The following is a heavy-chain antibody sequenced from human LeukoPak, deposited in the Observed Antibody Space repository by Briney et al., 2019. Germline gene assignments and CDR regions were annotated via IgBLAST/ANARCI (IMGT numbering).Heavy chain of an antibody. CDR3: ARDSYGMDV. CDR1: GFTFSSYG. CDR2: ISYDGSNK. Sequence: GRSLRLSCAASGFTFSSYGMHWVRQAPGKGLEWVAVISYDGSNKYYADSVKGRFTISRDNSKNTLYLQMNSLRAEDTAVYYCARDSYGMDVWGQGTTVTVSS. V-gene: IGHV3-30*03. J-gene: IGHJ6*02.